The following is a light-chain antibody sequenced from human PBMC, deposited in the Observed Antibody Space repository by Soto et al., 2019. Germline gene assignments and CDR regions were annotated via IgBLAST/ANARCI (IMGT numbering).Light chain of an antibody. J-gene: IGKJ1*01. CDR3: QHYNSYSEA. CDR1: QTISSW. CDR2: KAS. V-gene: IGKV1-5*03. Sequence: IQMTQSPSTLSGSVGGRGTLTCRASQTISSWLAWYQQKPGKAPKLLIYKASTLKSGVPSRFSGSGSGTEFTLTISSLQPDDFATYYCQHYNSYSEAFGQGTKVDIK.